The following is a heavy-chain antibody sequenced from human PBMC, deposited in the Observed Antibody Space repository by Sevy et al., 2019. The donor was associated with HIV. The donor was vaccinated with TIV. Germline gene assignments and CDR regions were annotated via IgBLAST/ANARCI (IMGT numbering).Heavy chain of an antibody. CDR3: VSLFLSYRSGWSYFDY. J-gene: IGHJ4*02. V-gene: IGHV3-66*02. CDR2: IFSSGST. Sequence: GGSLRLSCAISGFIVNDKYIIWVRQAPGKGLEWVSVIFSSGSTYYADSAKGRFTISRDNSKNTMYLQMNSVRAEDTAVYYCVSLFLSYRSGWSYFDYWGQGTLVTVSS. CDR1: GFIVNDKY. D-gene: IGHD6-19*01.